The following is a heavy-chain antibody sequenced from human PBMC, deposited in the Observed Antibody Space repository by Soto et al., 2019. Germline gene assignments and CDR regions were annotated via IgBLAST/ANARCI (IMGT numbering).Heavy chain of an antibody. J-gene: IGHJ4*02. CDR1: GFTFSNAW. CDR3: TTRRYSLFDY. Sequence: GGSLRLFCAASGFTFSNAWMSWVRQAPGKGLEWVGRIKSKTDGGTTDYAAPVKGRFTISRDDSKNTLYLQMNSLKTEDTAVYYCTTRRYSLFDYWGQGTLVTVSS. V-gene: IGHV3-15*01. CDR2: IKSKTDGGTT. D-gene: IGHD2-15*01.